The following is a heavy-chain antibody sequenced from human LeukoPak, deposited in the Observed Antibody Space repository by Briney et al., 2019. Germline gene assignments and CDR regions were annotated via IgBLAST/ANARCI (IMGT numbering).Heavy chain of an antibody. V-gene: IGHV3-23*01. Sequence: GGSLRLSCAASGFSFSSYGMSWVRQAPGKGLEWVSGISGSGGITYSADSVKGRFTISRENSKNTLYLQMNSLRAEDTALYYCAKDHGRLQHYFDYWGQGTLVTVSS. CDR2: ISGSGGIT. CDR3: AKDHGRLQHYFDY. J-gene: IGHJ4*02. D-gene: IGHD5-24*01. CDR1: GFSFSSYG.